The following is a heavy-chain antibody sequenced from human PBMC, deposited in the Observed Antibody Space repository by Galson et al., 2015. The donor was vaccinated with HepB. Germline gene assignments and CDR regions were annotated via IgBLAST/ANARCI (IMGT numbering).Heavy chain of an antibody. CDR1: GFTFSDYY. CDR3: ARASLVVVPAACFDY. Sequence: SLRLSCAASGFTFSDYYMSWIRQAPGKGLEWVSYISSSSSYTNYADSVKGRFTISRDNAKNSLCLQMNSLRAEDTAVYYCARASLVVVPAACFDYWGQGTLVTVSS. CDR2: ISSSSSYT. V-gene: IGHV3-11*06. D-gene: IGHD2-2*01. J-gene: IGHJ4*02.